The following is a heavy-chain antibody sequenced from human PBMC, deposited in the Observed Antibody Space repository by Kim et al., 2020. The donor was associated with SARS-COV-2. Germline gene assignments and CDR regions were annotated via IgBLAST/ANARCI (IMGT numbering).Heavy chain of an antibody. CDR3: ARVYYDFWSGYSYYYYGMDV. J-gene: IGHJ6*02. Sequence: SETLSLTCTVSGGSISSYYWSWIRQPPGKGLEWIGYIYYSGSTNYNPSLKSRVTISVDTSKNQFSLKLSSVTAADMAVYYCARVYYDFWSGYSYYYYGMDVWGQGTTVTVSS. V-gene: IGHV4-59*13. CDR2: IYYSGST. D-gene: IGHD3-3*01. CDR1: GGSISSYY.